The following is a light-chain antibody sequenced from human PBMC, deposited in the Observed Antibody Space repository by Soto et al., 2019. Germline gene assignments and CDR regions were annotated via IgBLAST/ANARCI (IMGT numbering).Light chain of an antibody. J-gene: IGKJ1*01. CDR2: GAS. Sequence: EFVLTQSPGTLSLSPCEGATLSCRASQSIGGNFLAWYQQRRGQAPRLLIHGASNRATGIPDRFSGSGSGTDFTLTITRLEPEDFAVYYCQQYGGSPRTFGQGTKVDIK. V-gene: IGKV3-20*01. CDR1: QSIGGNF. CDR3: QQYGGSPRT.